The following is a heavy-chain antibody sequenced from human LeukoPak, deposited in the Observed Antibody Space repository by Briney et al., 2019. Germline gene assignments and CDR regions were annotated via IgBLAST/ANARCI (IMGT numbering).Heavy chain of an antibody. Sequence: NPSETLSLTCTVSGGSISSYYWSWIRQPPGKGLEWIGYIYYSGSTNYNPSLKSRVTISVDTSKNQFSLKLSSVTAADTAVYYCARGGTDGEGDIDYWGQGTLVTVSS. J-gene: IGHJ4*02. CDR1: GGSISSYY. CDR3: ARGGTDGEGDIDY. CDR2: IYYSGST. D-gene: IGHD3-10*01. V-gene: IGHV4-59*01.